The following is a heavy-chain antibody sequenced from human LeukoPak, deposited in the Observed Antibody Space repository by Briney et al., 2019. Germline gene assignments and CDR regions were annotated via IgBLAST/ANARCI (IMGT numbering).Heavy chain of an antibody. V-gene: IGHV4-61*02. CDR1: GGSISSGSYY. Sequence: SQTLSLTCTVSGGSISSGSYYWSWIRQPAGKGLEWIGRIYTSGSTNYNPSLKSRVTISVDTSKNQFSLKLSSVTAADTAVYYCARGDPSSGSPLLDYWGQGTLVTVSS. CDR3: ARGDPSSGSPLLDY. J-gene: IGHJ4*02. CDR2: IYTSGST. D-gene: IGHD3-22*01.